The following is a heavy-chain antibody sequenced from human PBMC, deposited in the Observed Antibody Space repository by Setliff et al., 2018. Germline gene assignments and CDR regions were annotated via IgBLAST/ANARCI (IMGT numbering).Heavy chain of an antibody. V-gene: IGHV3-30-3*01. CDR3: ARTCSGSGCYAGLES. D-gene: IGHD2-15*01. CDR2: ILDDGVKK. Sequence: GESLKISCAASGFTFSSYSIHWVRQAPGKGLEWVAVILDDGVKKYHADSVKGRFTISRDNSKNTLYLQMNSLRPEDTAVYYCARTCSGSGCYAGLESWGQGTPVTVSS. CDR1: GFTFSSYS. J-gene: IGHJ4*02.